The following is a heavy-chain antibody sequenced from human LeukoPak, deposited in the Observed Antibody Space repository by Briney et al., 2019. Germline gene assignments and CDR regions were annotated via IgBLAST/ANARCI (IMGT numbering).Heavy chain of an antibody. CDR3: AKAVGGYYSGYEGFYFDY. V-gene: IGHV3-23*01. J-gene: IGHJ4*02. D-gene: IGHD5-12*01. CDR2: ISGSGGST. CDR1: GLSVSGYW. Sequence: GGSLRLSCAASGLSVSGYWLTWVRQAPGKGLEWVSAISGSGGSTYYADSVKGRFTISRDNSKNTLYLQMNSLRAEDTAVYYCAKAVGGYYSGYEGFYFDYWGQGTLVTVSS.